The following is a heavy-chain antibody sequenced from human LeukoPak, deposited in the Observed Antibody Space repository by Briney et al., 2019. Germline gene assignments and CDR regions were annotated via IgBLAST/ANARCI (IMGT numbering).Heavy chain of an antibody. CDR3: ARVEMAIYFDY. CDR2: IYYSGST. D-gene: IGHD5-24*01. V-gene: IGHV4-59*01. Sequence: KTSETLSLTCTVSGGSISSYYWSWIRQPPGKGLEWIGYIYYSGSTNYNPSLKSRVTIPVDTSKNQFSLKLSSVTAADTAVYYCARVEMAIYFDYWGQGTLVTVSS. CDR1: GGSISSYY. J-gene: IGHJ4*02.